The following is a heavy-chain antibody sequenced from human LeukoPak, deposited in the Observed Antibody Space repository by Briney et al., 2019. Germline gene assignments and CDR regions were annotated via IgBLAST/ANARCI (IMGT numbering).Heavy chain of an antibody. CDR3: ARVGRFRPTTYYMGV. D-gene: IGHD1-14*01. V-gene: IGHV4-34*01. J-gene: IGHJ6*03. CDR1: GGSFSGYY. Sequence: SETLSLTCAVYGGSFSGYYWSWIRQPPGKGLEWIGEINHSGSTNYNPSLKSRVTISVDTSKNQFSLKLSSVTAADTAVYYCARVGRFRPTTYYMGVWGKGTTVTVSS. CDR2: INHSGST.